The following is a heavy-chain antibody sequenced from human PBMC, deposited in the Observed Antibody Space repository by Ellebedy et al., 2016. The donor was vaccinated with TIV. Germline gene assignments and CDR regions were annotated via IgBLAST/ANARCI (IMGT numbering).Heavy chain of an antibody. V-gene: IGHV1-69*13. CDR3: ARGLVVVITTDYYYGMDV. CDR2: IIPIFGTA. CDR1: SYTFTSYG. Sequence: SVKVSXKASSYTFTSYGISWVRQAPGQGLEWMGGIIPIFGTANYAQKFQGRVTITADESTSTAYMELSSLRSEDTAVYYCARGLVVVITTDYYYGMDVWGQGTTVTVSS. J-gene: IGHJ6*02. D-gene: IGHD3-22*01.